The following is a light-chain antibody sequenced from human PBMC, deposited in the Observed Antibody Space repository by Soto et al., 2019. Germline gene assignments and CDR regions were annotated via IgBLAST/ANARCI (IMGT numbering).Light chain of an antibody. J-gene: IGLJ2*01. V-gene: IGLV1-40*01. CDR1: SSNIGAGYD. Sequence: QSVLTQPPSVSGAPGQRVTISCTGSSSNIGAGYDVHWSQQLPGTAPKRLIYGNSNRPSGVPDRFSGSKSGTSASLAITGLQAEDEADYYCQSYDSSLSVVFGGGTKLTVL. CDR2: GNS. CDR3: QSYDSSLSVV.